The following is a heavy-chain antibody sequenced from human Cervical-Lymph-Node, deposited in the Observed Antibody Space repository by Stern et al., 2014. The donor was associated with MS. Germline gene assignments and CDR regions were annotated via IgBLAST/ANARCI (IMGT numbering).Heavy chain of an antibody. CDR2: IHRDNGNT. Sequence: QVQLVQSGAEVKDPGASVKVSCKASGYSFISHAMHWVRQAPGQTFEWMGWIHRDNGNTKYSQKLQGRVTITRDKTTSTAYMELSSLTSEDTAVYYCARAGYCSPSTCSDAFDIWGQGTMVTVSS. CDR1: GYSFISHA. J-gene: IGHJ3*02. V-gene: IGHV1-3*01. D-gene: IGHD2-15*01. CDR3: ARAGYCSPSTCSDAFDI.